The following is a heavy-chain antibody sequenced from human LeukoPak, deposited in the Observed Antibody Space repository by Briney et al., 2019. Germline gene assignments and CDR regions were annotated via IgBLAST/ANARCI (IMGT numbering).Heavy chain of an antibody. V-gene: IGHV4-34*01. J-gene: IGHJ4*02. D-gene: IGHD3-16*02. CDR1: GGSFSGYY. Sequence: SETLSLTCAVYGGSFSGYYWSWLRQPQGKGLEWIGEINHSGSTNYNPSLKTRVTISVDTSKNQFSLKLSSVTAADTAVYYCARGLINVWGSYRYFDYWGQGTLVTVSS. CDR3: ARGLINVWGSYRYFDY. CDR2: INHSGST.